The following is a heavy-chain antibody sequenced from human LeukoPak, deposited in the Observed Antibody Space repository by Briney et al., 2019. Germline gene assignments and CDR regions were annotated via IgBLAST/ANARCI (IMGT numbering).Heavy chain of an antibody. CDR2: INPNSGGT. D-gene: IGHD3-10*01. V-gene: IGHV1-2*02. CDR3: ARAYGSGSYYNPYWFDP. CDR1: GYTFTGSY. J-gene: IGHJ5*02. Sequence: ASVKVSCKASGYTFTGSYMHWVRQAPGQGLEWMGWINPNSGGTNYAQKFQGRVTMTRDTSITTAYMELSSLTSDDTAVYFCARAYGSGSYYNPYWFDPWGQGTLVAVSS.